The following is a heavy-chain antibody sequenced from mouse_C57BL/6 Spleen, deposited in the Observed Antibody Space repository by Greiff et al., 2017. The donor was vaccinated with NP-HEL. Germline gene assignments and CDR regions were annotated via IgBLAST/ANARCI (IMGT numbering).Heavy chain of an antibody. D-gene: IGHD1-1*01. Sequence: EVQVVESGGGLVKPGGSLKLSCAASGFTFSDYGMHWVRQAPEKGLEWVAYISSGSSTIYYADTVKGRFTISRDNAKNTLFLQMTSLRSEDTAMYYCARVNYGWYFDVWGTGTTVTVSS. CDR3: ARVNYGWYFDV. CDR2: ISSGSSTI. CDR1: GFTFSDYG. J-gene: IGHJ1*03. V-gene: IGHV5-17*01.